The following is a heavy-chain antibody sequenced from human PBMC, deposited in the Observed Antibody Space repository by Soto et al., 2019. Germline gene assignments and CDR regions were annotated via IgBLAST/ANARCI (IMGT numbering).Heavy chain of an antibody. CDR2: LSYAAADI. CDR1: GFTFSSYG. Sequence: PGPALRLSCAASGFTFSSYGINLERQTPGKGLGWVSLLSYAAADIYYADSVKGRFTISRDKPKNALSLQMNSLGAEDTAVYYCAKDSLRSDIVVVPAAINPGYWAQGT. V-gene: IGHV3-30*18. J-gene: IGHJ4*02. CDR3: AKDSLRSDIVVVPAAINPGY. D-gene: IGHD2-2*02.